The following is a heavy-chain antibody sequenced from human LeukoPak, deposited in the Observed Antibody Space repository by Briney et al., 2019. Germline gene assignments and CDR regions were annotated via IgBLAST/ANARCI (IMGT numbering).Heavy chain of an antibody. CDR2: IRYDGSNK. Sequence: GGSLRLSWAASGFTFSSYGMHWVRQAPGKGLEWVAFIRYDGSNKYYADSVKGRFTISRDNSKNTLYLQMNSLRAEDTAVYYCAKALRWSVDYWGQGTLVTVSS. CDR3: AKALRWSVDY. V-gene: IGHV3-30*02. CDR1: GFTFSSYG. D-gene: IGHD4-23*01. J-gene: IGHJ4*02.